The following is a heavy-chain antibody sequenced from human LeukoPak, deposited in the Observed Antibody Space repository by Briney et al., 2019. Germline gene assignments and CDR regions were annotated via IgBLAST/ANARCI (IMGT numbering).Heavy chain of an antibody. Sequence: ASVKVSCKASGYTFTSYYMHWVRQAPGQGLEWMGIINPSGGSTSYAQKFQGRVTITADKSTSTAYMELSSLRSEDTAVYYCARRGSYGYGEVYHYYMDVWGKGTTVTVSS. J-gene: IGHJ6*03. CDR1: GYTFTSYY. CDR3: ARRGSYGYGEVYHYYMDV. V-gene: IGHV1-46*01. CDR2: INPSGGST. D-gene: IGHD5-18*01.